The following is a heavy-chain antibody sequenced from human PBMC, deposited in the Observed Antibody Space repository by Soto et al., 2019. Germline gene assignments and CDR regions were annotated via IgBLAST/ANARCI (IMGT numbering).Heavy chain of an antibody. V-gene: IGHV4-38-2*02. CDR3: AREYSSGWRPYWFDP. CDR2: IYHSGST. CDR1: GYSISSGYY. Sequence: SETLSLTCAVSGYSISSGYYWGWIRQPPGKGLEWIGSIYHSGSTYYNPSLKSRVTISVDTSKNQFSLKLSSVTAADTAVYYCAREYSSGWRPYWFDPWGQGTLVTVSS. D-gene: IGHD6-19*01. J-gene: IGHJ5*02.